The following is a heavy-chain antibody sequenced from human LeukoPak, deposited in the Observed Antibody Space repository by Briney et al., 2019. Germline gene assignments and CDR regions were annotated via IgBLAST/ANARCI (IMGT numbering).Heavy chain of an antibody. J-gene: IGHJ3*02. Sequence: PGGSLRLSCAASGFTFSSYAMSWVRQAPGKGLEWVSTIIGSGGSTFYADSVKGRFTISRDNAKNSLYLQMNSLRAEDTAVYYCALDSSGYPRAFDIWGQGTMVTVSS. CDR3: ALDSSGYPRAFDI. CDR2: IIGSGGST. D-gene: IGHD3-22*01. V-gene: IGHV3-23*01. CDR1: GFTFSSYA.